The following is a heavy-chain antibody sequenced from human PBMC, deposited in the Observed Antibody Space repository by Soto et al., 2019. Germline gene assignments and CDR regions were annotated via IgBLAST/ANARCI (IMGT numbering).Heavy chain of an antibody. D-gene: IGHD2-8*01. CDR1: GYTFTSYG. J-gene: IGHJ6*02. CDR3: RVGGMVYATADV. CDR2: LSAYNGNT. Sequence: GASVKVSCKASGYTFTSYGISWVRPAPLQGLEWMVWLSAYNGNTNYAQKLQGRVTMTTDTSTSTAYMELRSLRSDDTAVYYCRVGGMVYATADVWGQGTTVTVSS. V-gene: IGHV1-18*04.